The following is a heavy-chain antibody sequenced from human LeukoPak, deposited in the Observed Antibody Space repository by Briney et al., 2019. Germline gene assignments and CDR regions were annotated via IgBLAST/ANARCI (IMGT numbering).Heavy chain of an antibody. CDR2: ISNDGSNK. CDR1: GFAFSSYD. D-gene: IGHD3-22*01. J-gene: IGHJ4*02. CDR3: AKVMIAFNAFDY. Sequence: GGSLRLSCAASGFAFSSYDMHWVRQAPGKGLEWVAVISNDGSNKDYADSVKGRFTISRDNSKNTLYVQMNSLRAEDTAVYYCAKVMIAFNAFDYWGQGTLVTVSS. V-gene: IGHV3-30*18.